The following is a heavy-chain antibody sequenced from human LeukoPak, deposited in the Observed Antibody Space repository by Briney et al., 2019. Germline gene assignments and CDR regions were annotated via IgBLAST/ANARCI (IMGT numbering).Heavy chain of an antibody. V-gene: IGHV3-23*01. CDR3: AKLTHASSSWELWETFDY. CDR2: ISGSGGST. D-gene: IGHD6-13*01. Sequence: GGSLRLSCAASGFTFSSYAMSWVRQAPGKWLEWVSGISGSGGSTYYADSVKGRFTISRDNSKNTLYLQMNSLRAEDTAVYYCAKLTHASSSWELWETFDYWGQGTLVTVSS. CDR1: GFTFSSYA. J-gene: IGHJ4*02.